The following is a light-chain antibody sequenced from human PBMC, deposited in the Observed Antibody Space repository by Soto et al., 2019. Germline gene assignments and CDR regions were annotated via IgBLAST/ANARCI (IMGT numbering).Light chain of an antibody. CDR2: GAS. CDR1: QSVSSSY. V-gene: IGKV3-20*01. CDR3: QQYGSSPFT. J-gene: IGKJ3*01. Sequence: IVLTQSPGTLSLSPGERATLYCRASQSVSSSYLAWYQQTPGQAPRLLIYGASSRATGIPDRFSGSGSGTDFTLTISRLEAEDFAVYYCQQYGSSPFTFGPGTKVDIK.